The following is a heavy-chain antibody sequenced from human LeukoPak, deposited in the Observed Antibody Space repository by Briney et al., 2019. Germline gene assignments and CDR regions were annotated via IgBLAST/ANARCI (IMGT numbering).Heavy chain of an antibody. Sequence: ASVKVSCKASGYTFTSYGISWVRQAPGQGLEWMGWISAYNGNTNYAQKLQGRVTMTTDTSTSTAYMELSSLRSEDTAVYYCARGLRFLEWEVLNDAFDIWGQGTMVTVSS. CDR1: GYTFTSYG. CDR3: ARGLRFLEWEVLNDAFDI. V-gene: IGHV1-18*01. J-gene: IGHJ3*02. D-gene: IGHD3-3*01. CDR2: ISAYNGNT.